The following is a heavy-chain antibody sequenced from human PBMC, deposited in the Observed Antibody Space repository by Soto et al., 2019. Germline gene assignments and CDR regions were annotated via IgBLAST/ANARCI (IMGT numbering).Heavy chain of an antibody. Sequence: QITLKESGPTLVKPTQTLTLTCTFSGFSLSTSGVGVGWIRQPPGKALEWLTFIYWDDDKRNSPFLKSRLTITKDTSKNQVVLTMTNMDPVDTAXXXXXXXXXXXXXYYFDSWGQGTLVTVSS. J-gene: IGHJ4*02. V-gene: IGHV2-5*02. CDR2: IYWDDDK. CDR1: GFSLSTSGVG. CDR3: XXXXXXXXXYYFDS.